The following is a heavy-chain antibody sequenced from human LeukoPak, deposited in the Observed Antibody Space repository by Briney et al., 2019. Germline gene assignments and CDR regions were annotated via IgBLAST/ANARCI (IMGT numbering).Heavy chain of an antibody. CDR3: ARTAGRTFDY. V-gene: IGHV1-69*05. J-gene: IGHJ4*02. CDR1: GGTFSSYA. CDR2: IVPIFGTA. Sequence: SVKVSCKASGGTFSSYAISWVRQAPGQGLEWMGGIVPIFGTANYAQKFQGRVTMTRDTSTSTVYMELSSLRSEDTAVYYCARTAGRTFDYWGQGTLITVSS. D-gene: IGHD6-6*01.